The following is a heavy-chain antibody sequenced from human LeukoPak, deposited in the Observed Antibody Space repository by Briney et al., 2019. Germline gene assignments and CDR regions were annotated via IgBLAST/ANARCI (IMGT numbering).Heavy chain of an antibody. CDR1: GDSISSGSYY. CDR3: ARGPTNTYYDYAWGSYRYTPYFDY. V-gene: IGHV4-61*02. Sequence: SQTLSLTCTVSGDSISSGSYYCSWIRQPAGKGLEFIGRIYASGSTNYNPSLKSRVTISVDTSKNQFSLKLSSVTAADTAVYYCARGPTNTYYDYAWGSYRYTPYFDYWGQGTLVTVSS. J-gene: IGHJ4*02. CDR2: IYASGST. D-gene: IGHD3-16*02.